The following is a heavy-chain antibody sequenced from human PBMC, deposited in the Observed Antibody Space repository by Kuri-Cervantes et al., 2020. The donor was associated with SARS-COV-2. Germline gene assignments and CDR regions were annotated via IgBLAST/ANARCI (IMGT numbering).Heavy chain of an antibody. Sequence: ASVTVSCKRSGYTFTSYAMHWVRQAPGQRLEWMGWINAGNGNTKYSQKFQGRVTITRDTSASTAYMELSSLRSEATAVYYCARAKMVYRTYYYDSSGRGGLDYWGKGTLVTVSS. CDR3: ARAKMVYRTYYYDSSGRGGLDY. D-gene: IGHD3-22*01. J-gene: IGHJ4*02. CDR1: GYTFTSYA. V-gene: IGHV1-3*01. CDR2: INAGNGNT.